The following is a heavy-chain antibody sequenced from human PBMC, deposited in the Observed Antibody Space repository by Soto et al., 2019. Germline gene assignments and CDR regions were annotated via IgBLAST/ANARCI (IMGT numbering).Heavy chain of an antibody. D-gene: IGHD2-2*03. CDR3: ERDGYCLPPYGTDV. Sequence: GGSLGLSCAASGFTFSSYAMSWVRHAPGKGLEWVSALSGSGGSTYYADSVKGRFTISRDNSKNTLCLQMNSLRAEDTAVYYCERDGYCLPPYGTDVRGQATTVTVSS. J-gene: IGHJ6*02. V-gene: IGHV3-23*01. CDR2: LSGSGGST. CDR1: GFTFSSYA.